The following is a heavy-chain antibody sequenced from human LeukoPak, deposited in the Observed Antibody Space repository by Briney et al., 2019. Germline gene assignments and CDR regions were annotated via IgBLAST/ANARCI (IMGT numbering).Heavy chain of an antibody. J-gene: IGHJ4*02. CDR3: ASILEGYSYGKGRFDY. CDR1: GGTFSSYA. D-gene: IGHD5-18*01. Sequence: SVKVSCKASGGTFSSYAISWVRQALGQGLEWMGGIIPIFGTANYAQKFQGRVTITADESTSTAYMELSSLRSEDTAVYYCASILEGYSYGKGRFDYWGQGTLVTVSS. V-gene: IGHV1-69*13. CDR2: IIPIFGTA.